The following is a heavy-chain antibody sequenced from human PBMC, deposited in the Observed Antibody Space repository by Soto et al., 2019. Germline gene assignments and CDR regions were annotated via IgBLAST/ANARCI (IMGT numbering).Heavy chain of an antibody. Sequence: ASVKVSCKASGYTFTSYDINWVRQATGQGLEWMGWMNPNSGNTGYAQKFQGRVTMTRNTSISTAYMELSSLRSEDTAVYYCAREPYGYSYYYYGMDVWGQGTTVTVSS. D-gene: IGHD5-18*01. J-gene: IGHJ6*02. CDR2: MNPNSGNT. CDR3: AREPYGYSYYYYGMDV. V-gene: IGHV1-8*01. CDR1: GYTFTSYD.